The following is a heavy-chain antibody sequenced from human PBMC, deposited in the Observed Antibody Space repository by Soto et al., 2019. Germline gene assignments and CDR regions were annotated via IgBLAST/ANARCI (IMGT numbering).Heavy chain of an antibody. Sequence: ASVKVSCKASGGTFSSYAISWVRQAPGQGLEWMGGIIPIFGTANYAQKFQGRVTITADESTSTAYMELSSLRSEDTAVYYCARDGGNTYCGGDCYRDWGQGTLVTVSS. V-gene: IGHV1-69*13. CDR2: IIPIFGTA. J-gene: IGHJ4*02. CDR3: ARDGGNTYCGGDCYRD. CDR1: GGTFSSYA. D-gene: IGHD2-21*02.